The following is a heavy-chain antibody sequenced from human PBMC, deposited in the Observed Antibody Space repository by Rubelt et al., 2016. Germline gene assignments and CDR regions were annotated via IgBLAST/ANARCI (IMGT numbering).Heavy chain of an antibody. CDR1: GYTFTGYY. D-gene: IGHD6-19*01. CDR2: SNPNSGGT. Sequence: QVQLVQSGAEVKKPGASVKVSCKVSGYTFTGYYMHWVRQAPGQGLEWVGRSNPNSGGTNYATKLQVRVTMTRDTSITTAYMELSRLRSDDTAVFYCARESSSGWYIDYWGQGTLVTVSS. J-gene: IGHJ4*02. V-gene: IGHV1-2*06. CDR3: ARESSSGWYIDY.